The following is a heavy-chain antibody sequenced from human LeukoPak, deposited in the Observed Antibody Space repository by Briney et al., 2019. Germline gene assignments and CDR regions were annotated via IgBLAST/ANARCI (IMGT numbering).Heavy chain of an antibody. CDR2: ISGSGGGT. J-gene: IGHJ4*02. D-gene: IGHD3-10*01. CDR3: ARGQGITDYFDY. Sequence: GGSLRLSCAASGFTFSSYAMSWVRQAPGKGLEWVSAISGSGGGTYYADSVKGRFTISRDNSKNSLYLQMNSLRAEDTAVYYCARGQGITDYFDYWGQGTLVTVSS. V-gene: IGHV3-23*01. CDR1: GFTFSSYA.